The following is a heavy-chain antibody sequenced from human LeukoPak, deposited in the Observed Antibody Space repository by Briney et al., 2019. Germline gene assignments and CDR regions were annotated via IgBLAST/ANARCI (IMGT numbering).Heavy chain of an antibody. CDR3: ARGVGQYSSSPFDY. V-gene: IGHV3-30-3*01. Sequence: GRSLRLSCAASGFTFSSYAMHWVRQAPGKGLEWVAVISYDGSNKYYADSVKGRFTISRDNAKNSLYLQMNSLRAEDTAVYYCARGVGQYSSSPFDYWGQGTLVTVSS. J-gene: IGHJ4*02. CDR1: GFTFSSYA. D-gene: IGHD6-13*01. CDR2: ISYDGSNK.